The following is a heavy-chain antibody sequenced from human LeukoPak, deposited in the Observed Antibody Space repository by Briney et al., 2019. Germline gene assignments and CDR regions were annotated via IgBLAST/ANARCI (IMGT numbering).Heavy chain of an antibody. V-gene: IGHV3-64*04. CDR1: GFTFSSYA. D-gene: IGHD3-22*01. Sequence: GGSLRLSCSASGFTFSSYAMHWVRQAPGKGLEYVSAISSNGGSTYYADSVKGRFTISRDNSKNTLYLQMNSLRAEDTAVYYCAKDPHDSSGYYYSGYFDYWGQGTLVTVSS. CDR3: AKDPHDSSGYYYSGYFDY. CDR2: ISSNGGST. J-gene: IGHJ4*02.